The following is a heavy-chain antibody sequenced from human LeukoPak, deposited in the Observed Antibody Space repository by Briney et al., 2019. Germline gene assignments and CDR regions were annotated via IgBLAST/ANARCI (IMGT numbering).Heavy chain of an antibody. Sequence: PSETLSLTCAVSGGSLSGYYWSWIRQHPGKGLGWVGYIYYSGSTYYNPSLKSRVTISVDTSKNQFSLKLSSVTAADTAVYYCARAGYDISAFDIWGQGTMVTVSS. CDR1: GGSLSGYY. CDR3: ARAGYDISAFDI. D-gene: IGHD3-22*01. CDR2: IYYSGST. J-gene: IGHJ3*02. V-gene: IGHV4-31*11.